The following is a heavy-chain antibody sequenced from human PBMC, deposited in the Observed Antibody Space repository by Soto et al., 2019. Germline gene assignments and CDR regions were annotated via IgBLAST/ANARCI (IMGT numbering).Heavy chain of an antibody. V-gene: IGHV4-39*01. CDR1: GGSISSSSYY. D-gene: IGHD6-13*01. J-gene: IGHJ4*02. CDR2: IYYSGST. Sequence: SATLSLTCTVSGGSISSSSYYWGWIRQPPGKGLEWIGSIYYSGSTYYNPSLKSRVTISVDTSKNQFSLKLSSVTAADTAVYYCASSGYSSSWYYFDYWGQGTLVTVSS. CDR3: ASSGYSSSWYYFDY.